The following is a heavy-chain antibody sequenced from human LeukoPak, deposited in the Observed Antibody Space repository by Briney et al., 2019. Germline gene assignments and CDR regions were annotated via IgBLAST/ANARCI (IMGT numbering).Heavy chain of an antibody. D-gene: IGHD3-22*01. CDR2: IYYSGST. V-gene: IGHV4-30-4*01. Sequence: SETLSLTCTVSGGSISSGDYYWSWIRQPPGKGLEWIGYIYYSGSTYYNPSLKSRVTISVDTSKSQFSLKLSSVTAADTAVYYCARFTPDYYDSSGYSPYYFDYWGQGTLVTVSS. CDR3: ARFTPDYYDSSGYSPYYFDY. CDR1: GGSISSGDYY. J-gene: IGHJ4*02.